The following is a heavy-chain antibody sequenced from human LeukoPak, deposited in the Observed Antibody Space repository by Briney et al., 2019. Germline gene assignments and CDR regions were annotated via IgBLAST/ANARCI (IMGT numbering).Heavy chain of an antibody. V-gene: IGHV4-59*08. CDR1: GGSISSYY. J-gene: IGHJ3*02. Sequence: PSETLSLTCTVSGGSISSYYWSWIRQPPGKGREWIGFIYYSGSHNYNPSLKSRVIISVDTSKNQFSLKLSSVTAADTAVYYCARHPSKSSGSYYGAFDIWGQGTMVTVSS. CDR3: ARHPSKSSGSYYGAFDI. CDR2: IYYSGSH. D-gene: IGHD1-26*01.